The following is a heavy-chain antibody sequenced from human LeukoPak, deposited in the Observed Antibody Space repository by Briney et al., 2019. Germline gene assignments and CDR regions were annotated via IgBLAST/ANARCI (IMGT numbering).Heavy chain of an antibody. V-gene: IGHV1-2*02. CDR2: INPNSGDT. D-gene: IGHD2-15*01. J-gene: IGHJ4*02. CDR3: ARVLICDGGSCYRFYFLDY. Sequence: ASVKVSCKASGYTFTGYYMHWVRQAPGQGLEWMGWINPNSGDTNYAQKFQGRVTMTRDTSISTAYMELSRLRSDDTAVYYCARVLICDGGSCYRFYFLDYWGQGTLVTVSS. CDR1: GYTFTGYY.